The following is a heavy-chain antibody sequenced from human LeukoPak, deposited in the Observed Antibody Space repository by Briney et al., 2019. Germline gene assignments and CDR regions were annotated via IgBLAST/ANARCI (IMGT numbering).Heavy chain of an antibody. CDR3: ARGLTGWLDGHMDV. V-gene: IGHV4-39*01. J-gene: IGHJ6*03. D-gene: IGHD6-19*01. CDR1: GGSISSSSYY. Sequence: SETLSLTRTVSGGSISSSSYYWGWIRRPPGKGLEWIGSIYYRGSTYYNPSLKSRVTISVDTSKNQFSLKLSSVTAADTAVYYCARGLTGWLDGHMDVWGKGTTVTVSS. CDR2: IYYRGST.